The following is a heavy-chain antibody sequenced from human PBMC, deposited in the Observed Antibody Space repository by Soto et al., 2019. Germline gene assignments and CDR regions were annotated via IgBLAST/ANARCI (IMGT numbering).Heavy chain of an antibody. J-gene: IGHJ6*02. V-gene: IGHV3-48*02. CDR1: GFTFSLYS. CDR3: TRAVTWGLDV. Sequence: EVQLVESGGGLVQPGGSLRLSCAASGFTFSLYSMSWVRQAPGKGLEWVSYISRSSTVIPYADSVKGRFTISRDDATNSMHLQMNRLRDGDTAVYYCTRAVTWGLDVWGQGTTVSISS. D-gene: IGHD3-10*01. CDR2: ISRSSTVI.